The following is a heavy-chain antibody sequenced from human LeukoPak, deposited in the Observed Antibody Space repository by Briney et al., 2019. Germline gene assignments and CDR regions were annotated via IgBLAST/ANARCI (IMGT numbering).Heavy chain of an antibody. Sequence: SETLSLTCTVSGGSISSYYWSWIRQPPGKGLEWIGYIYYSGSANYNPSLKSRVTISVDTSKNQFSLKLSSVTAADTAVYYCAIHGGNSNYWGQGTLVTVSS. J-gene: IGHJ4*02. CDR3: AIHGGNSNY. V-gene: IGHV4-59*08. CDR2: IYYSGSA. CDR1: GGSISSYY. D-gene: IGHD2-21*02.